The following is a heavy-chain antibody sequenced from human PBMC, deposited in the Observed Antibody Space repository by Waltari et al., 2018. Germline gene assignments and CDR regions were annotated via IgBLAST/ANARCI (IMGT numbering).Heavy chain of an antibody. D-gene: IGHD6-19*01. CDR2: INHSGST. V-gene: IGHV4-34*01. CDR1: GGSFSGYY. CDR3: ARSGGWYKSLGG. Sequence: QVQLQQWGAGLLKPSETLSLTCAVYGGSFSGYYWSWIRQPPGKGLEWIGEINHSGSTNYNPSLKSRVTISVDTSKNQFSLKLSSVTAADTAVYYCARSGGWYKSLGGWGQGTLVTVSS. J-gene: IGHJ4*02.